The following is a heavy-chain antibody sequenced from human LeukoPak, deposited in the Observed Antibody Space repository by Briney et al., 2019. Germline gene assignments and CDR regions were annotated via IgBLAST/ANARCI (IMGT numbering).Heavy chain of an antibody. J-gene: IGHJ4*02. CDR2: IYYSGST. CDR3: ANSGSQQIDY. CDR1: GGSFSGYY. Sequence: SETLSLTCAVYGGSFSGYYWSWIRQPPGKGLEWIGYIYYSGSTYYNPSLKSRVTISVDTSKNQFSLKLSSVTAADTAVYYCANSGSQQIDYWGQGTLVTVSS. V-gene: IGHV4-59*06. D-gene: IGHD1-14*01.